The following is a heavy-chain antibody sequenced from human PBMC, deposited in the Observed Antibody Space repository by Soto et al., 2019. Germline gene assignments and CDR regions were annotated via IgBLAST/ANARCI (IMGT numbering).Heavy chain of an antibody. CDR3: ASSYGSGYRAFDY. J-gene: IGHJ4*02. Sequence: QVQLVQSGAEVKRPGSSVKVSCKASGDTFNFYSINWVRQAPGVGLEWVGRVNPILSMSNYAQSFQGRVTMTSDKXTSTAYMELRSRRSEDTAIYYCASSYGSGYRAFDYWGQGALVTVSS. D-gene: IGHD3-10*01. V-gene: IGHV1-69*02. CDR2: VNPILSMS. CDR1: GDTFNFYS.